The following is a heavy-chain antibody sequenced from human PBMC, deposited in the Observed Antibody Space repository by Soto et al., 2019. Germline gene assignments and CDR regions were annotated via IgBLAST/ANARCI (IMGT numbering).Heavy chain of an antibody. V-gene: IGHV4-31*03. CDR3: ARLITGTSRRGAFDI. CDR1: GGSISSGGYY. J-gene: IGHJ3*02. CDR2: IYYSGST. D-gene: IGHD1-20*01. Sequence: SETLSLTCTVSGGSISSGGYYWSWIRQHPGKGLEWIGYIYYSGSTYYNPSLKSRVTISVDTSKNQFSLKLSSVTAADTAVYYCARLITGTSRRGAFDIWGQGTMVTVSS.